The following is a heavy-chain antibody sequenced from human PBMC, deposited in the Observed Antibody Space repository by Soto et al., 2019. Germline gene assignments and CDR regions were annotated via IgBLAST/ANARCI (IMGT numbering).Heavy chain of an antibody. CDR1: GGSIRSYY. V-gene: IGHV4-59*01. D-gene: IGHD3-10*01. CDR3: ARGVTYYGSGNYYLQFLFDF. J-gene: IGHJ4*02. CDR2: IYEGGTT. Sequence: SETLSLTCSVSGGSIRSYYWSWIRQSPGKGLEWIGHIYEGGTTKYNPSLKSRFTISVDTSENQFSLRLTSVPPADTCVYYCARGVTYYGSGNYYLQFLFDFWGQGSRVTVSS.